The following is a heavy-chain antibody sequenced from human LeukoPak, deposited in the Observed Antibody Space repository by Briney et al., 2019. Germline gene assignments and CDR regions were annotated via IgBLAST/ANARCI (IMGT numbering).Heavy chain of an antibody. CDR1: GGSIYRHH. V-gene: IGHV4-59*11. J-gene: IGHJ5*02. CDR3: ASGSNWFDP. CDR2: IFYTWST. Sequence: PSETLSLTCTVSGGSIYRHHWSWIRQPPGKGQEGIGYIFYTWSTNYNPSLNSRVNISVATLKNQFSLKLTSVTAAATAVYYCASGSNWFDPWGQGTLVTVSS.